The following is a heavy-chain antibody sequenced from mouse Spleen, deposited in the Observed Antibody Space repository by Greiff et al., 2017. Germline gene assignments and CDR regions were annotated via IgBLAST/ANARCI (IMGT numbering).Heavy chain of an antibody. CDR2: INPITGDT. CDR1: GSYLTGYY. CDR3: ARGSRFDF. V-gene: IGHV1-42*01. Sequence: VQLQQSGPELVKPGASVKISCKASGSYLTGYYMNWVKQSPEKSLEWIGEINPITGDTTYNQKFKAKATLTVDKSSSTAYMQLKSLTSEDSAVYYCARGSRFDFWGQGTTLTVSS. J-gene: IGHJ2*01.